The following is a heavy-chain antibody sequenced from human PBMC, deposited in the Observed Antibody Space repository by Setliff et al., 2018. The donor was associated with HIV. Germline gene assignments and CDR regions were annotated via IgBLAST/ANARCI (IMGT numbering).Heavy chain of an antibody. V-gene: IGHV1-24*01. CDR3: AAAKEVWLAEGGFDY. D-gene: IGHD6-19*01. CDR1: GYTLTELS. J-gene: IGHJ4*02. CDR2: FDPEDGDT. Sequence: ASVKVSCKVSGYTLTELSMHWVRQAPGKGLEWMGRFDPEDGDTIYAQKFQGRVTMTEDTSADTAYMELSSLRSEDTAVYYCAAAKEVWLAEGGFDYWAREPGSPSP.